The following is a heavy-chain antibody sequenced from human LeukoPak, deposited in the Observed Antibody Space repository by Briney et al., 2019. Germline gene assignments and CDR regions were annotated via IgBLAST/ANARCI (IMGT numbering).Heavy chain of an antibody. V-gene: IGHV4-59*01. Sequence: SETLSLTCTVSGGSISTYYWSWIRQPPGKGLEWIGFIYYSGSTYYNPSLESRVTISVDTSKNQFSLKLTSVTAADTAIYYCARRYDTSGPFFDYWGQETLVTVSS. CDR2: IYYSGST. D-gene: IGHD3-22*01. J-gene: IGHJ4*02. CDR3: ARRYDTSGPFFDY. CDR1: GGSISTYY.